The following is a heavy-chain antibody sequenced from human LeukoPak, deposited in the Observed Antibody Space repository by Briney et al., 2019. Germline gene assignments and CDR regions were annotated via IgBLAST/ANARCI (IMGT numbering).Heavy chain of an antibody. J-gene: IGHJ4*02. Sequence: SETLSLTCAVYGGSFSGYYWSWIRQPAGKGLEWIGRIYTSGSTNYNPSLKSRVTISVDTSKSQFSLKLSSVTAADTAVYYCARAPYDILTGWVVGFDYWGQGTLVTVSS. CDR2: IYTSGST. V-gene: IGHV4-59*10. CDR3: ARAPYDILTGWVVGFDY. CDR1: GGSFSGYY. D-gene: IGHD3-9*01.